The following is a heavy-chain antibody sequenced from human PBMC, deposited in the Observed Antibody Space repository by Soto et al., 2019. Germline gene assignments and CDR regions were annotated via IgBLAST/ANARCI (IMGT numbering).Heavy chain of an antibody. CDR2: IKQDGSEK. CDR3: ARVNDFWSGYSPRDYGMDV. D-gene: IGHD3-3*01. Sequence: EVQLVESGGGLVQPGGSLRLSCAASGFTFSSYWMSWVRQAPGKGLEWVANIKQDGSEKYYVDSVKGRFTISRDNAKNSLYLQMNSLRAEDTAVYYCARVNDFWSGYSPRDYGMDVWGQGTTVTVSS. V-gene: IGHV3-7*01. J-gene: IGHJ6*02. CDR1: GFTFSSYW.